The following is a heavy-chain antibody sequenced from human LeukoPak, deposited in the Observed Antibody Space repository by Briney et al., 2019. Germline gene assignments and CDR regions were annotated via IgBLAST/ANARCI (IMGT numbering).Heavy chain of an antibody. D-gene: IGHD1-26*01. CDR3: TRDGRSYSPTAADY. J-gene: IGHJ4*02. CDR2: IRSKAYGGTT. CDR1: GFSFGDYT. Sequence: GALRLSCTASGFSFGDYTMSWFRQAPGKGLEWVGFIRSKAYGGTTEYAASVKGRFTISRDDSKSIAYLQMNSLKMEDTAVYYCTRDGRSYSPTAADYWGQGTLVTVSS. V-gene: IGHV3-49*03.